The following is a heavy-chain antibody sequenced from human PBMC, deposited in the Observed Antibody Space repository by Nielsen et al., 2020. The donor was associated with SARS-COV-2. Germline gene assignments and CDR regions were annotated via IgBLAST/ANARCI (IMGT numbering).Heavy chain of an antibody. Sequence: ASVKVSCKASGYSFSSNGITWVRQAPGQGPEWMGWINTDNGDTKYPQKFQGRVTMTTDTSTSMAYMELTNLRSDDTAVYYCTTPDGPAALPYYYYYMDVWGKGTTVTVSS. CDR3: TTPDGPAALPYYYYYMDV. D-gene: IGHD2-2*01. J-gene: IGHJ6*03. CDR1: GYSFSSNG. CDR2: INTDNGDT. V-gene: IGHV1-18*04.